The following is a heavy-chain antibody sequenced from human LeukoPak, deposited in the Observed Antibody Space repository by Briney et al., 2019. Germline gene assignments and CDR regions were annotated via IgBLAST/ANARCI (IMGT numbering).Heavy chain of an antibody. CDR1: GFTVSSNY. CDR3: ARDPPPYSSSSYYYMDV. V-gene: IGHV3-53*01. Sequence: GGSLRLSCAASGFTVSSNYMGWVRQAPGKGLEWVSVIYSGGSTYYADSVKGRFTISRDNSKNTLYLQMNSLRAEDTAVYYCARDPPPYSSSSYYYMDVWGRGTTVTVSS. D-gene: IGHD6-13*01. J-gene: IGHJ6*03. CDR2: IYSGGST.